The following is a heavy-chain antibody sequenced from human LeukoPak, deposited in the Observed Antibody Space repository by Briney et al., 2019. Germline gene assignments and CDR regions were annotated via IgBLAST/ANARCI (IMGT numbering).Heavy chain of an antibody. J-gene: IGHJ6*03. CDR2: VDHTGST. CDR1: DDSITMYY. Sequence: SETLSLTCTVSDDSITMYYWTWIRQPPGKGLEWIGYVDHTGSTNFNPSLNGRVSISRDTSKNLFSLRLRSVTAADAAVYFCARGRVSSSTWYSTYYYYFYMDVWGKGTTVTVSS. D-gene: IGHD1-1*01. CDR3: ARGRVSSSTWYSTYYYYFYMDV. V-gene: IGHV4-59*01.